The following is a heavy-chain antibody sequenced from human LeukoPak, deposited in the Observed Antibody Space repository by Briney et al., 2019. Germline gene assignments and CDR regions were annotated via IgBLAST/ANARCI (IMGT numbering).Heavy chain of an antibody. J-gene: IGHJ4*02. D-gene: IGHD3-22*01. CDR3: APEPPGETYYYDPSGFFNAR. CDR1: GGSVSSSHYF. CDR2: IYYSGTT. V-gene: IGHV4-39*07. Sequence: SETLSLTCSVSGGSVSSSHYFWGWGRQSPGKGLEWIGSIYYSGTTYYNPSLESRVIISLDRSKNQFSLRLTSVTAADTAVYYCAPEPPGETYYYDPSGFFNARWGQGTLVTVSS.